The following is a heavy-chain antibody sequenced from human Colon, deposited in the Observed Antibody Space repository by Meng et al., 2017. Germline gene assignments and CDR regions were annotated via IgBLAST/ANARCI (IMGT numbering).Heavy chain of an antibody. CDR2: IRSKANSYAT. CDR3: SKTTADGSSGYYAY. J-gene: IGHJ4*02. CDR1: GFTFSGSA. D-gene: IGHD3-22*01. Sequence: GGSLRLSCAASGFTFSGSALHWVRQASGKGLEWVGRIRSKANSYATAYAASVEGRFTISRDESQNTAYLEMTSLKTEDTAVYYCSKTTADGSSGYYAYWGQGTQVNVSS. V-gene: IGHV3-73*01.